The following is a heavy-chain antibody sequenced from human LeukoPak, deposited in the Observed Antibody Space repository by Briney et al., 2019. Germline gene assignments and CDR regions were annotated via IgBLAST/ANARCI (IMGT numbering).Heavy chain of an antibody. CDR1: VYTFITYY. J-gene: IGHJ4*02. D-gene: IGHD1-26*01. Sequence: GASVKVSCNASVYTFITYYIHWVRQAPGQGLEWVGVINPSGGTTTYAQKFQGRVTMTRDTSTSTVYMELSSLRIEDTAVYYCSRDLVGSYKDYWGQGTMVTVSS. CDR3: SRDLVGSYKDY. CDR2: INPSGGTT. V-gene: IGHV1-46*01.